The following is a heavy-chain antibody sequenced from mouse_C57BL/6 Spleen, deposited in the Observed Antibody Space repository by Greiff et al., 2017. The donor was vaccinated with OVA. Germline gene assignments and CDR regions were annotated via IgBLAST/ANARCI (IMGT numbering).Heavy chain of an antibody. Sequence: EVKLVESGGGLVKPGGSLKLSCAASGFTFSSYAMSWVRQTPEKRLEWVATISDGGSYTYYPDNVKGRFTISRDNAKNNLYLQMSHLKSEDTAMYYGASSLTGFDYWGQGTTLTVSS. J-gene: IGHJ2*01. CDR2: ISDGGSYT. D-gene: IGHD4-1*01. CDR3: ASSLTGFDY. CDR1: GFTFSSYA. V-gene: IGHV5-4*03.